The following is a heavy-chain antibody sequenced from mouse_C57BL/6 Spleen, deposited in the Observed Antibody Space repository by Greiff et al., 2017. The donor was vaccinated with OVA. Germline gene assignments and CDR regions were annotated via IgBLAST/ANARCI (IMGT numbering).Heavy chain of an antibody. CDR2: IDPSDSYT. Sequence: VQLQQPGAELVMPGASVKLSCKASGYTFTSYWMHWVKQRPGQGLEWIGEIDPSDSYTNYHQKFKGKSTLTVDKSSSTAYMQLSSLTSEDSAVYYCARRVYGNDYAMDYWGQGTSVTVSS. J-gene: IGHJ4*01. D-gene: IGHD2-1*01. CDR1: GYTFTSYW. V-gene: IGHV1-69*01. CDR3: ARRVYGNDYAMDY.